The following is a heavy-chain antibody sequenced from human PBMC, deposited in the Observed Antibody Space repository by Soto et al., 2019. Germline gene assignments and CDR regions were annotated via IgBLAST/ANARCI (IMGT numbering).Heavy chain of an antibody. V-gene: IGHV1-69*12. CDR3: ASLTVGDYNGVDL. Sequence: QVQLVQSGAEVKKPGSSVKVSCKASGGTFSSYAISWVRQAPGQGLEWMGGIIPIFGTADYAQKFQGRVTITADESTSTRYRELGSLETADTVVYYFASLTVGDYNGVDLWGQETTATFSS. CDR2: IIPIFGTA. J-gene: IGHJ6*02. CDR1: GGTFSSYA. D-gene: IGHD4-4*01.